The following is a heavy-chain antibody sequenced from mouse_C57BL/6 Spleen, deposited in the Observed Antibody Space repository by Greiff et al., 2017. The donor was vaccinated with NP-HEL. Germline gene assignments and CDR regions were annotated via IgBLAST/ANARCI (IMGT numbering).Heavy chain of an antibody. J-gene: IGHJ2*01. CDR2: INPNNGGT. Sequence: EVQLQQSGPELVKPGASVKISCKASGYTFTDYYMNWVKQSHGKSLEWIGDINPNNGGTSYNQKFKGKATLTVDKSSSTAYMELRSLTSEDSAVYYCARGYYGPDYWGQGTTLTVSS. V-gene: IGHV1-26*01. CDR1: GYTFTDYY. CDR3: ARGYYGPDY. D-gene: IGHD1-1*01.